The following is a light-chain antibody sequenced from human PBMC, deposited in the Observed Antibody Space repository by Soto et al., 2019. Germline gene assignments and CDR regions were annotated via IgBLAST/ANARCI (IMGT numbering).Light chain of an antibody. CDR3: QQYQSFST. V-gene: IGKV1-5*01. J-gene: IGKJ4*01. CDR2: HAS. Sequence: DIQMTQSPSTLSASVGDRVTITCRGSQNINTWVAWYQQKPGHAPKLLMYHASSLESGVASRFSGSGSGTEFTLSISSLQPDDFATYFCQQYQSFSTFAGGTKVEVK. CDR1: QNINTW.